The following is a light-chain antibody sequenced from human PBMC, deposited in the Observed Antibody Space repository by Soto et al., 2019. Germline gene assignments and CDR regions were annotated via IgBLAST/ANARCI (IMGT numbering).Light chain of an antibody. CDR1: QDISNY. Sequence: DLQMTQSPSSLSASVGDKVTITCQASQDISNYLNWYQHKPGKAPKLLIYDASTLERGFPSRFSGSGSGTDFTFAVSSLQTEDITTYYCQQSDNLPLTFGGGTKVQI. CDR3: QQSDNLPLT. J-gene: IGKJ4*01. CDR2: DAS. V-gene: IGKV1-33*01.